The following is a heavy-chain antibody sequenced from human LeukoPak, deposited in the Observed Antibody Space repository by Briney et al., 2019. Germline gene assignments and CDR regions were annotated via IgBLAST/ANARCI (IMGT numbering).Heavy chain of an antibody. D-gene: IGHD4-17*01. CDR3: TRDLLGFATTPLSD. J-gene: IGHJ4*02. CDR2: INPNRGDT. V-gene: IGHV1-2*02. Sequence: ASVKVSCKASGYTFTNYYIHWARQAPGHGLEWMGWINPNRGDTNYAQKFQGRVTMTRDTSISTAFMELTRLTSDDTAVYYCTRDLLGFATTPLSDWGQGTLVTVSS. CDR1: GYTFTNYY.